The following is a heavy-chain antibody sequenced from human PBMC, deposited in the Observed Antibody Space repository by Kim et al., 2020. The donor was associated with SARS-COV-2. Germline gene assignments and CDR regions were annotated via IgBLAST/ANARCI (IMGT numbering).Heavy chain of an antibody. CDR1: GFTFSSYA. J-gene: IGHJ3*02. CDR2: ISSNGGST. Sequence: GGSLRLSCSASGFTFSSYAMHWVRQAPGKGLEYVSAISSNGGSTYYADSVKGRFTISRDNSKNTLYLQMSSLRAEDTAVYYCVKGDSSSWYGSAFDIWGQGTMVTVSS. V-gene: IGHV3-64D*09. D-gene: IGHD6-13*01. CDR3: VKGDSSSWYGSAFDI.